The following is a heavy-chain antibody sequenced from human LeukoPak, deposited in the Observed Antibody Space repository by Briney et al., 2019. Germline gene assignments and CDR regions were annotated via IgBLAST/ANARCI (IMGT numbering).Heavy chain of an antibody. J-gene: IGHJ4*02. CDR3: ASYYCSGGSCYLDY. D-gene: IGHD2-15*01. V-gene: IGHV4-59*08. CDR2: IYYSGST. Sequence: SETLSLTCTVSGGSISSYYWSWIRQPPGKGLEWIGYIYYSGSTNYNPSLKSRVTISVDTSKNQFSLKLSSVTAADPAVYYCASYYCSGGSCYLDYWGQGTLVTVSS. CDR1: GGSISSYY.